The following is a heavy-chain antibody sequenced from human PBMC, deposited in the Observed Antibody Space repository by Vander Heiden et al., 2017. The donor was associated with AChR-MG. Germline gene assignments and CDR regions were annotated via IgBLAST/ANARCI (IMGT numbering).Heavy chain of an antibody. J-gene: IGHJ5*02. CDR1: GFTFKDAW. CDR3: NTLSLWNYVLET. Sequence: DVHLVESGGGLVKPGGSLRLSCAVSGFTFKDAWMNWVRQAPGKGLEWIGRIKSNSDGGITDHTAPVKGRFTISRDDSKNTLYLQMDSLKTEDTGVYYCNTLSLWNYVLETWGQGSLVTVSS. V-gene: IGHV3-15*01. CDR2: IKSNSDGGIT. D-gene: IGHD1-7*01.